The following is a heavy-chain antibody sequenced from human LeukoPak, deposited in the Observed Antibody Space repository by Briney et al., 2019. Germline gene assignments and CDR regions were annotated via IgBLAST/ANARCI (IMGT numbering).Heavy chain of an antibody. D-gene: IGHD6-13*01. CDR3: ARHSSSSYFDY. CDR2: INHSGGT. V-gene: IGHV4-34*01. J-gene: IGHJ4*02. Sequence: SETLSLTCTVSGGSISSDYWSWIRQPPGKGLEWIGEINHSGGTNYNPSLKSRVTISVDTSKNQFSLQLSSVTAADTAVHYCARHSSSSYFDYWGQGTLVTVSS. CDR1: GGSISSDY.